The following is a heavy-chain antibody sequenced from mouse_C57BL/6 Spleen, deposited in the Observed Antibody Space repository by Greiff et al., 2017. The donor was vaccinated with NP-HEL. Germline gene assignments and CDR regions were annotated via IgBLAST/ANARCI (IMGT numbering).Heavy chain of an antibody. D-gene: IGHD1-1*01. Sequence: QVQLQQPGAELVKPGASVKLSCKASGYTFTSYWMHWVKQRPGQGLEWIGMIHPNSGSTNYNAKLKSKATLTVDKSSSTAYMQLSSLTSEDSAVYYCASTITTVVPFAYWGQGTLVTVSA. J-gene: IGHJ3*01. V-gene: IGHV1-64*01. CDR1: GYTFTSYW. CDR2: IHPNSGST. CDR3: ASTITTVVPFAY.